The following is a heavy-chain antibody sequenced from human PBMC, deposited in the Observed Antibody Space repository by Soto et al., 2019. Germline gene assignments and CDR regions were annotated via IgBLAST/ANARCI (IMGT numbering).Heavy chain of an antibody. V-gene: IGHV4-31*03. CDR3: AREGRHSGGMRESWFDP. CDR2: IFYTGAT. J-gene: IGHJ5*02. Sequence: PSNTLSVICTVSDGFSSSRAHYWHWISRSSGKGLEFIGYIFYTGATYYNQSLRGRISMSVDTSKNQFSLTLRSVTAADTAIYYCAREGRHSGGMRESWFDPWGQGTQVTVS. CDR1: DGFSSSRAHY. D-gene: IGHD3-10*01.